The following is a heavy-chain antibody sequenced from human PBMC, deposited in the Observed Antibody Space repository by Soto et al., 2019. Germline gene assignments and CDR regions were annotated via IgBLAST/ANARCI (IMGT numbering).Heavy chain of an antibody. CDR1: GGTFSSYA. J-gene: IGHJ4*02. V-gene: IGHV1-69*06. CDR3: LGEVPDYYDSSGYYASVDY. CDR2: IIPIFGTA. D-gene: IGHD3-22*01. Sequence: AASVKVSCKASGGTFSSYAISWVRQAPGQGLEWMGGIIPIFGTANYAQKFQGRVTITADKSTSTAYMELSSLRSEDTAVYYCLGEVPDYYDSSGYYASVDYWGQGTLVTVSS.